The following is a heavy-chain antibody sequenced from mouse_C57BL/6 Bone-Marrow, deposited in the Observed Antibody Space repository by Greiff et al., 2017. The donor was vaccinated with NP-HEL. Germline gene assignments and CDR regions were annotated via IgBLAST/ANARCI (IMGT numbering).Heavy chain of an antibody. D-gene: IGHD4-1*01. J-gene: IGHJ2*01. V-gene: IGHV1-4*01. CDR1: GYTFTSYT. Sequence: VKLMESGAELARPGASVKMSCKASGYTFTSYTMHWVKQRPGQGLEWIGYINPSSGYTKYNQKFKDKATLTADKSSSTAYMQLSSLTSEDSAVYYCARKVGRDYFDYWGQGTTLTVSS. CDR2: INPSSGYT. CDR3: ARKVGRDYFDY.